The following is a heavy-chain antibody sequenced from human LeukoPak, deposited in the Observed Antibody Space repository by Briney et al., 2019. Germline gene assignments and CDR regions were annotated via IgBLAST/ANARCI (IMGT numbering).Heavy chain of an antibody. CDR2: ISGSGGST. J-gene: IGHJ6*02. V-gene: IGHV3-23*01. D-gene: IGHD2-2*01. CDR3: ARDLGPGPIRGLTRGRFYYAMVA. CDR1: GFTFSSYA. Sequence: PGGSLRLSCAASGFTFSSYAMSWVRQAPGKGLEWVSAISGSGGSTYYADSVKGRFAISRDNSKNTLYLQMSSLRVEDTAVYYCARDLGPGPIRGLTRGRFYYAMVAWGQGTTVIVSS.